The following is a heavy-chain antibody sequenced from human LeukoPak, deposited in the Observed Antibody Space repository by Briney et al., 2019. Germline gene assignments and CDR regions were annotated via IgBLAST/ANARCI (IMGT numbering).Heavy chain of an antibody. D-gene: IGHD3-22*01. CDR2: ISAYNGNT. V-gene: IGHV1-18*01. J-gene: IGHJ3*02. Sequence: GASVKVSCKASGYTFTSYGISWVRQAPGQGLEWMGWISAYNGNTNYAQKLQGRVTMTTDTSTSTAYMELRSLRSDDTAVYYCARGDSIEAIALPGAFDIWGQGTMVTVSS. CDR1: GYTFTSYG. CDR3: ARGDSIEAIALPGAFDI.